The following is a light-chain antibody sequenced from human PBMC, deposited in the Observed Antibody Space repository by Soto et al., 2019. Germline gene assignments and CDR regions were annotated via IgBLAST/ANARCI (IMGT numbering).Light chain of an antibody. V-gene: IGKV1-5*01. CDR1: QTINNK. CDR3: QQYNKWPIT. J-gene: IGKJ5*01. Sequence: DIQMTQSPSTLSASVGDRVTITCRASQTINNKLDWYQKKPGKAPKLLIYDGYTLESGVPSRFSGSGSGTEFTLTIGRLQSEDSAFYYCQQYNKWPITFGQGTRLEIK. CDR2: DGY.